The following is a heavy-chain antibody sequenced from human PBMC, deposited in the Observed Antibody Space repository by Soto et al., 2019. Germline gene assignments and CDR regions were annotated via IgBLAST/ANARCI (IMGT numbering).Heavy chain of an antibody. J-gene: IGHJ3*02. D-gene: IGHD1-1*01. Sequence: GGSLRLSCAASGVTFSDYYMSWIRQAPGKGLEWVSVIGSAGVSTDCAASLKGRCTVSRDDSKNTVYLQLDSLRGDDTAVYYCAKDSTSYNGVYDPFDIWGQGTMVTVSS. CDR3: AKDSTSYNGVYDPFDI. CDR1: GVTFSDYY. CDR2: IGSAGVST. V-gene: IGHV3-23*01.